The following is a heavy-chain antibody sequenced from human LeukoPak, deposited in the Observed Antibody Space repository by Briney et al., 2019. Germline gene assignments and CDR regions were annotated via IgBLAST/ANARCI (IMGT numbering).Heavy chain of an antibody. Sequence: GGSLRLSCAASGFTLSNYEMNWVRQAPGKGLESVSRINTDGTVTTYADSVKGRFTVSRDNADNTMFLQMNSVRDEDTAVYYCATKQWLAPPPDSWGQGTPVTVSS. V-gene: IGHV3-74*01. CDR1: GFTLSNYE. D-gene: IGHD6-19*01. CDR3: ATKQWLAPPPDS. CDR2: INTDGTVT. J-gene: IGHJ4*02.